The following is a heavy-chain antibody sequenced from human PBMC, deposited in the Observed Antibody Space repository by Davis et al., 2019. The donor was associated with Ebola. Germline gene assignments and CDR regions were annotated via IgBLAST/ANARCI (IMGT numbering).Heavy chain of an antibody. J-gene: IGHJ3*02. D-gene: IGHD4-17*01. Sequence: PSETLSLTCAVYGGSFTGYYWSWIRQPPGKGLEWIGEINHSESTNYNPSLKSRVTISVDTSKNQFSLKLSSVTAADTAVYYCAAIYGRRAFDIWGQGTMVTVSS. CDR2: INHSEST. CDR1: GGSFTGYY. CDR3: AAIYGRRAFDI. V-gene: IGHV4-34*01.